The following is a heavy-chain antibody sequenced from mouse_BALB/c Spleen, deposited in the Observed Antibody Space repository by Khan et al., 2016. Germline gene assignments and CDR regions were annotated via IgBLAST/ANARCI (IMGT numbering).Heavy chain of an antibody. CDR3: AKGGRCDYYAMDY. J-gene: IGHJ4*01. Sequence: QVQLQQPGAELARPGASVKLSCKASGYTFTDYYINWVKQRTGQGLEWIGEIYPGSGNTYYNEKFKGKAILTADKSSSTAYMQLSSLTSEDSAVYFCAKGGRCDYYAMDYWGQGTSVTVSS. V-gene: IGHV1-77*01. CDR2: IYPGSGNT. D-gene: IGHD1-1*01. CDR1: GYTFTDYY.